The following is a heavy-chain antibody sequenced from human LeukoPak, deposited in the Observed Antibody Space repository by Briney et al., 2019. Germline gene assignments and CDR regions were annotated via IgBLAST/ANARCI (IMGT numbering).Heavy chain of an antibody. CDR1: GASISSSIYY. CDR3: ARLVVADFDY. CDR2: MYSSGST. D-gene: IGHD2-15*01. J-gene: IGHJ4*02. V-gene: IGHV4-39*07. Sequence: SETLSLTCTVSGASISSSIYYWGWIRQPPGKGLEWIGSMYSSGSTYYNASLKSRVTMSVDTSKNQFSLKLSSVTAADTAVYYCARLVVADFDYWGQGTLVTVSS.